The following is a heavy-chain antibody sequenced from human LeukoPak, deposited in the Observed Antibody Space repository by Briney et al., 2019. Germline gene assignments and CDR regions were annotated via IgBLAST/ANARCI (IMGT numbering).Heavy chain of an antibody. CDR3: ARDRQRYSNWFDP. CDR1: GGTFSSYA. CDR2: IIPIFGTA. Sequence: SVKVSCKAPGGTFSSYAISWVRQAPGQGLEWMGGIIPIFGTANYAQKFQGRVTITADESTSTAYMELSSLRSEDTAVYYCARDRQRYSNWFDPWGQGTLVTVSS. J-gene: IGHJ5*02. V-gene: IGHV1-69*13. D-gene: IGHD3-9*01.